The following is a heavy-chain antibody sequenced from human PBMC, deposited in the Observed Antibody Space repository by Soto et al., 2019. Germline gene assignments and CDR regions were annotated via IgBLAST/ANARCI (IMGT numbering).Heavy chain of an antibody. CDR3: ARHLLSPWEVVSTYFYYGLDG. Sequence: GETLKISCKGSGYSFTNYWIAWVRQMPGKGLEWMGIIFPGDSDTRSSPSFQGQVTMSADKSISTVYLQWSSLKAPDTAMYYCARHLLSPWEVVSTYFYYGLDGWGQGTSVTVSS. CDR2: IFPGDSDT. CDR1: GYSFTNYW. D-gene: IGHD1-26*01. J-gene: IGHJ6*02. V-gene: IGHV5-51*01.